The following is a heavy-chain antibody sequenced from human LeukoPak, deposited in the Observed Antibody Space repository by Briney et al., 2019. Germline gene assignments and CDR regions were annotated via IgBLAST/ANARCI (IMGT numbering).Heavy chain of an antibody. CDR3: ARDKSGTYYFDY. D-gene: IGHD1-26*01. CDR2: IRYDGSIK. CDR1: GFTFSGYG. Sequence: GGSLRLSCAASGFTFSGYGMHWVRQAPGEGLEWVAFIRYDGSIKSYPDSVKGRFTISRDNSKNTLYLQMNSLRTQDTAVYYCARDKSGTYYFDYWGQGTLVTVSS. J-gene: IGHJ4*02. V-gene: IGHV3-30*02.